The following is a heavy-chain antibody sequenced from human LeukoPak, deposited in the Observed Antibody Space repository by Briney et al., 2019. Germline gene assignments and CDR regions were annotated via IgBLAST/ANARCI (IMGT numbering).Heavy chain of an antibody. D-gene: IGHD3-22*01. Sequence: ASVKVSCKASGGTFSSYAISWVRQAPGPGLEWMGGIIPIFGTANYAQKFQGRVTITTDESTSTAYMERSSLRSEDTAVYYCARRSSGYLGVDYWGQGTLVTVSS. CDR3: ARRSSGYLGVDY. CDR2: IIPIFGTA. V-gene: IGHV1-69*05. CDR1: GGTFSSYA. J-gene: IGHJ4*02.